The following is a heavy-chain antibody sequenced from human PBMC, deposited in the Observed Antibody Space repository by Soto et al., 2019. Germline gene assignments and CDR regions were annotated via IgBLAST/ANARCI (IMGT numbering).Heavy chain of an antibody. Sequence: QVQLVQSGAEMKKPGSSVKVSCQSSGGTFNTYAMNWVRQAPGQGPEWMGDISPMFGAANYAPKFQGRVTITVDEATGTSYMQLSSLTSEDTAIYFCAREVQVHSPAFVYWGQGTVVTVSS. CDR2: ISPMFGAA. CDR1: GGTFNTYA. CDR3: AREVQVHSPAFVY. D-gene: IGHD3-10*01. J-gene: IGHJ4*02. V-gene: IGHV1-69*19.